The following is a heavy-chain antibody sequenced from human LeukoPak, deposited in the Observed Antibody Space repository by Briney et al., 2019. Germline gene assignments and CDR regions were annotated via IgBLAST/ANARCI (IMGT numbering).Heavy chain of an antibody. D-gene: IGHD3-9*01. CDR3: AKWGDYDVLTGYYDPDY. CDR1: GFTFSNYA. CDR2: ITGSGGGT. V-gene: IGHV3-23*01. Sequence: GASLRLSCAASGFTFSNYAMSWVRQAPGKGLEWVSAITGSGGGTYYADSVKGRFTISRDNSKNTLYLQMSSLRAEDTAAYYCAKWGDYDVLTGYYDPDYWGQGTLSPSPQ. J-gene: IGHJ4*02.